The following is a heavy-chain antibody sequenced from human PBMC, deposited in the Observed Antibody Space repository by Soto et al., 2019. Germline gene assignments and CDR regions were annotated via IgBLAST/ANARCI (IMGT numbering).Heavy chain of an antibody. D-gene: IGHD6-13*01. CDR3: ARDSIRSSWQGYSYYYGMDV. CDR1: GGTFSSYA. Sequence: SVKVSCKASGGTFSSYAISWVRQAPGQGLEWMGGIIPIFGTANYAQKFQGRVTITADKSTSTAYMELSSLRSEDTAVYYCARDSIRSSWQGYSYYYGMDVWGQGTTVTVSS. CDR2: IIPIFGTA. V-gene: IGHV1-69*06. J-gene: IGHJ6*02.